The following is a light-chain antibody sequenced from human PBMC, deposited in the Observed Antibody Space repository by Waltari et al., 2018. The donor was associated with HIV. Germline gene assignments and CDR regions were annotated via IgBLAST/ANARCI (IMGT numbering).Light chain of an antibody. V-gene: IGKV1-5*03. CDR1: QTISVW. CDR3: QQYSRPMYT. Sequence: DIQMTQSPSTLSASVGDRVTITCRARQTISVWLAWYQQKPGKAPKLLIYKASSLESGVPSRFSGSGSGTEFTLTISSLHPDDFATYYCQQYSRPMYTFGQGTKLEIK. J-gene: IGKJ2*01. CDR2: KAS.